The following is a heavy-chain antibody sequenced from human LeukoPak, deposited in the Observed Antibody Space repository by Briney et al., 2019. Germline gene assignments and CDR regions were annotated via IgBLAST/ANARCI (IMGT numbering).Heavy chain of an antibody. V-gene: IGHV4-39*01. J-gene: IGHJ4*02. CDR3: ARTIYYDSSGYY. CDR1: GGSISSSSYC. D-gene: IGHD3-22*01. CDR2: IYYSGST. Sequence: PSETLSLTCTVSGGSISSSSYCWGWIRQPPGTGLEWIGSIYYSGSTYYNPSLKSRVTISVDTSKNQFSLKLSSVTAADTAVYYCARTIYYDSSGYYWGQGTLVTVSS.